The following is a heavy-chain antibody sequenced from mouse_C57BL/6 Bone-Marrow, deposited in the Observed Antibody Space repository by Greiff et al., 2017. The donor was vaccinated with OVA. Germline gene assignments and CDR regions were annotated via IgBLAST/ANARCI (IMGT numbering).Heavy chain of an antibody. CDR1: GFTFTSYG. J-gene: IGHJ2*01. D-gene: IGHD3-2*02. Sequence: QVQLKESGAELARPGASVKLSCTASGFTFTSYGISWVKQSTGQGLEWIGEIYPRSGNTYYHEKFKGKATLTADKSSSTEYMELRSLTSEDSAVDFCAREGDSSGYPDYWGQGTTLTVSA. CDR3: AREGDSSGYPDY. CDR2: IYPRSGNT. V-gene: IGHV1-81*01.